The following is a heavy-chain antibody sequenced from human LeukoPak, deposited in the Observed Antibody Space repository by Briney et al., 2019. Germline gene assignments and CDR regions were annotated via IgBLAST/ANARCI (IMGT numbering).Heavy chain of an antibody. Sequence: GSLRLSCAASGFTFSSYSMNWVHQAPGKGLEWVSYISSSSSTIYYADSVKGRFTISRDNAKNSLYLQMNSLRAEDTAVYYCARGRSSRYFDYWGQGTLVTVSS. V-gene: IGHV3-48*04. CDR1: GFTFSSYS. J-gene: IGHJ4*02. CDR3: ARGRSSRYFDY. D-gene: IGHD6-13*01. CDR2: ISSSSSTI.